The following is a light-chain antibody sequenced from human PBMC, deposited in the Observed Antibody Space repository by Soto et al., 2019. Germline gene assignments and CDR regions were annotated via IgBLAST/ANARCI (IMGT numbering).Light chain of an antibody. J-gene: IGLJ1*01. CDR1: SSDVGGYKY. CDR3: HSYTSSSTYV. Sequence: QSVLTQPASVSGSPGQSITISCTGTSSDVGGYKYVSWYQQHPGKAPKLMIYEVSNWPSGISNRFSGSKSGNTASLTISGLQAEDEADYYCHSYTSSSTYVFGTGTKVTVL. CDR2: EVS. V-gene: IGLV2-14*01.